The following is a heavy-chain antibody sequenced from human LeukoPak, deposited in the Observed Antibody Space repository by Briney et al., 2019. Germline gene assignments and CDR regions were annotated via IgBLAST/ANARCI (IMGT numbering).Heavy chain of an antibody. CDR2: INPDGSSA. D-gene: IGHD3-10*01. Sequence: GGSLRLSCAASGFTFSSFWMHWVRQAPGKGLVSVSRINPDGSSANYADSVKGRFTISRDNAKNTLYLQMNSLRAEDTAVYYCARGNMVRGSNWGQGTLVTVSS. V-gene: IGHV3-74*01. CDR3: ARGNMVRGSN. J-gene: IGHJ4*02. CDR1: GFTFSSFW.